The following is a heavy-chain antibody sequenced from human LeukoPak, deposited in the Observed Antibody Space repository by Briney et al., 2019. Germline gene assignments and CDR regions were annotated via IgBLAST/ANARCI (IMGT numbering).Heavy chain of an antibody. J-gene: IGHJ4*02. V-gene: IGHV3-33*06. Sequence: GMSLRLSCAPSGLTFSNYGMHWVRQAPGKGLEWVAVVWNDGTNRYYADSVKGRFTISRDNSKNTLYLQINSLRAEDTAVSFCAKDCSGGSCSYFDYWGQGTLVTVSS. D-gene: IGHD2-15*01. CDR3: AKDCSGGSCSYFDY. CDR1: GLTFSNYG. CDR2: VWNDGTNR.